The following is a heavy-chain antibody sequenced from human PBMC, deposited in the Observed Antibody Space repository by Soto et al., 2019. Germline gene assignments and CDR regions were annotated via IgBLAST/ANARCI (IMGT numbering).Heavy chain of an antibody. CDR2: IWYNGSNK. CDR3: ARAGESAYLAYTQGSSWFNYFDY. CDR1: GFTFSSYG. V-gene: IGHV3-33*01. J-gene: IGHJ4*02. Sequence: QVQLVESGGGEVQPGRSLRLSCAASGFTFSSYGMHWVRQAPGKGLEWGAVIWYNGSNKYYADSVKGRFSISRDNSKNTLYLQMNSLRAEDTAVYYCARAGESAYLAYTQGSSWFNYFDYWGQGTLVTVSS. D-gene: IGHD6-13*01.